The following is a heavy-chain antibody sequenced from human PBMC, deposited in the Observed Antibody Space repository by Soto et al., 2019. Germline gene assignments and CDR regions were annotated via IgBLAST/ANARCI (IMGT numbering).Heavy chain of an antibody. D-gene: IGHD3-3*02. CDR2: ISGKNGNT. CDR3: ARVSSSIFVVPDYGMDV. J-gene: IGHJ6*02. Sequence: QVQLVQSGVEVKKPGASVKVSCKASGYTFISHGISWVRQAPGQGLEWMGWISGKNGNTNYAQKLQGRATLTTDTSTSRAYMEVRSLRSDDTAVYYCARVSSSIFVVPDYGMDVWGQGTTVTVSS. V-gene: IGHV1-18*04. CDR1: GYTFISHG.